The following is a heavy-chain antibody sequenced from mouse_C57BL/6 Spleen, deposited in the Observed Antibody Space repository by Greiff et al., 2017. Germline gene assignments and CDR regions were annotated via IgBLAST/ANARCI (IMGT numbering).Heavy chain of an antibody. Sequence: VQLQQPGAELVKPGASVKMSCKASGYTFTSYWITWVKQRPGQGLEWIGDIYPGSGSTNYNEKFKSKATLTVDTSSSTAYMQLSSLTSEDSAVYYCASGTAQATGYAMDYWGQGTSVTVSS. CDR1: GYTFTSYW. CDR3: ASGTAQATGYAMDY. J-gene: IGHJ4*01. CDR2: IYPGSGST. V-gene: IGHV1-55*01. D-gene: IGHD3-2*02.